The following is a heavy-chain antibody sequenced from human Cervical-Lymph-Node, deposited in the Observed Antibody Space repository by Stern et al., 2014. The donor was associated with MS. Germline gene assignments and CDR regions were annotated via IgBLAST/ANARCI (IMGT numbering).Heavy chain of an antibody. Sequence: QVQLQESGPGLVKPSETLSLTCIVSGGSMSNYYWSWIRQPAGKRLQLVGRVYPGGSANYTPSFKGRVSRSVDTSSNQVSLKVHSMTAADTAVYYCARSEGGGGFNYNFDYWGQGALVTVSS. CDR1: GGSMSNYY. V-gene: IGHV4-4*07. CDR2: VYPGGSA. J-gene: IGHJ4*02. CDR3: ARSEGGGGFNYNFDY. D-gene: IGHD5-24*01.